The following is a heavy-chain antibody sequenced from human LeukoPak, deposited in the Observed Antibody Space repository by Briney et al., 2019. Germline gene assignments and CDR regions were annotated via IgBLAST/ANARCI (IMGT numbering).Heavy chain of an antibody. CDR2: ISSTASMI. V-gene: IGHV3-11*01. CDR3: ARESGYSFNL. Sequence: PGGSLRLSCAASGGTFSGYYRSWIRQAAGKGLEWVAYISSTASMIYYADSVKGRFTIARDNAKSSLYLQMNSLRAEDKAVSYCARESGYSFNLWGQGTLVTVSS. CDR1: GGTFSGYY. D-gene: IGHD5-18*01. J-gene: IGHJ5*02.